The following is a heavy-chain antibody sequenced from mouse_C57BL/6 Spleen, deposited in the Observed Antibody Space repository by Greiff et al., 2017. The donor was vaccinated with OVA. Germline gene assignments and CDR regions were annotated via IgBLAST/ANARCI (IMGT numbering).Heavy chain of an antibody. D-gene: IGHD2-10*02. CDR3: TREGLVRDYAMDY. J-gene: IGHJ4*01. Sequence: VQLQQSGAELVRPGASVTLSCKASGYTFTDYEMHWVKQTPVHGLEWIGAIDPETGGTAYNQKFKGKAILTADKSSSTAYMELRSLTSEDSAVYYCTREGLVRDYAMDYWGQGTSVTVSS. V-gene: IGHV1-15*01. CDR2: IDPETGGT. CDR1: GYTFTDYE.